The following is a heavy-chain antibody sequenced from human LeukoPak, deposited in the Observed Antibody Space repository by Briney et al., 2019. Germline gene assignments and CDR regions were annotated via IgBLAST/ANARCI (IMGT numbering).Heavy chain of an antibody. CDR3: AKARMANLDNTSMDV. D-gene: IGHD5-24*01. J-gene: IGHJ6*04. CDR1: GFTFSSYA. CDR2: ISGSGGST. V-gene: IGHV3-23*01. Sequence: GGSLRLSCAASGFTFSSYAMSWVRQAPGKGLEWVSAISGSGGSTYYADSVKGRFTISRDNSKNTLYLQMNSLRAEDTAVYYCAKARMANLDNTSMDVWGKGTTVTVSS.